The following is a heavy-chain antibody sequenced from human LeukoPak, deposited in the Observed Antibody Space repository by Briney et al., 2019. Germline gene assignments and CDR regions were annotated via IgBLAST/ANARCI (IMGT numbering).Heavy chain of an antibody. CDR1: GGSISSSNW. CDR3: ARESYSSSWPDY. CDR2: IYHSGST. J-gene: IGHJ4*02. V-gene: IGHV4-4*02. D-gene: IGHD6-13*01. Sequence: LETLSLTCAVSGGSISSSNWWSRVRQPPGKGLEWIGEIYHSGSTNYNPSLKSRVTISVDKSKNQFSLKLSSVTAADTAVYYCARESYSSSWPDYWGQGTLVTVSS.